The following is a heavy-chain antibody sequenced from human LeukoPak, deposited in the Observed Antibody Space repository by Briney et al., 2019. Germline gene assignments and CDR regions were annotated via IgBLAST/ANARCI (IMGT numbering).Heavy chain of an antibody. CDR2: IKQDGSEK. CDR1: GFTFSSYW. J-gene: IGHJ4*02. Sequence: GGSLRLSCAASGFTFSSYWMSWVRQAPGKGLEWVANIKQDGSEKYYVDSVKGRFTISRDNAKNTLYLQMNSLRAEDTAVYHCARGLSDSWFYFASWGQGTLVTVSS. D-gene: IGHD6-13*01. V-gene: IGHV3-7*02. CDR3: ARGLSDSWFYFAS.